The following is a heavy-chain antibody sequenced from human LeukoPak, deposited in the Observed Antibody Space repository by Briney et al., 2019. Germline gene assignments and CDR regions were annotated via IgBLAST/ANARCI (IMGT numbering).Heavy chain of an antibody. CDR2: ISGSGGST. Sequence: GGSLRLSCAASGFTFSSYAMGWVRQAPGKGLEWVSDISGSGGSTHYADSVKGRFTMSRDNSKNTHYLQMNSPRAEDTAVYYCAKDHIGDGGYYYMDVWGKGTTVTVSS. CDR1: GFTFSSYA. CDR3: AKDHIGDGGYYYMDV. V-gene: IGHV3-23*01. D-gene: IGHD2-21*01. J-gene: IGHJ6*03.